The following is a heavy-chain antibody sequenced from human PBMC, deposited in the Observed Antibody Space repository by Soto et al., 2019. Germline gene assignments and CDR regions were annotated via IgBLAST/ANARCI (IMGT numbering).Heavy chain of an antibody. CDR2: IIPIFGTA. CDR3: ATRPSSSWSNKKSYGMDV. V-gene: IGHV1-69*01. CDR1: GGTFSSYA. J-gene: IGHJ6*02. Sequence: QVQLVQSGAEVKKPGSSVKVSCKASGGTFSSYAISWVRQAPGQGLEWMGGIIPIFGTANYAQKFQGRVTITADESTSTAYMELSSLRSEDTAVYYCATRPSSSWSNKKSYGMDVWGQGTTVTVSS. D-gene: IGHD6-13*01.